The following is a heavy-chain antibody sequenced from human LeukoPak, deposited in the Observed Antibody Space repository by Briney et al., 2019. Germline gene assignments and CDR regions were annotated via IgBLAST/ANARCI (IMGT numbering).Heavy chain of an antibody. CDR3: ASSSDFWSGYLFNP. CDR1: GFTFSSYS. J-gene: IGHJ5*02. D-gene: IGHD3-3*01. CDR2: ISSSSSYI. V-gene: IGHV3-21*01. Sequence: GGSLRLSCAASGFTFSSYSMNWVRQAPGKGLEWVSSISSSSSYIYYADSVKGRFTISRDNAKNSLYLQMNSLRAEDTAVYYCASSSDFWSGYLFNPWGQGTLVTVSS.